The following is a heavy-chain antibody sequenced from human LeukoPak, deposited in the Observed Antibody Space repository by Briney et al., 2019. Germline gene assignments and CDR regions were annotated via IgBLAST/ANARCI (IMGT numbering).Heavy chain of an antibody. D-gene: IGHD2-8*01. Sequence: PSETLSLTCALSGGSISSSTNWWSWVRQPPGKGLEWLGEIYHSGSTNYNPSLKSRITISVDKSQDQFSLKVNSLTAADTAVYYCATNGYYCMDVWGKGTTVTVSS. CDR3: ATNGYYCMDV. CDR1: GGSISSSTNW. J-gene: IGHJ6*03. CDR2: IYHSGST. V-gene: IGHV4-4*02.